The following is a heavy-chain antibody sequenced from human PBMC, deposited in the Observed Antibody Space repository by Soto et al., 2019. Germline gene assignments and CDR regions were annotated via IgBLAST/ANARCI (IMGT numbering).Heavy chain of an antibody. V-gene: IGHV4-31*03. D-gene: IGHD6-6*01. CDR1: GASMSSGGYY. J-gene: IGHJ5*02. CDR3: ARDRHNNFFDP. Sequence: QVQLQESGPGLVKPSQTLSLTCTVSGASMSSGGYYWTWIRQSPGNGLEWIGYIYYSGSTYYNPSLESRVAISLDTSRSQFSLTLHSVTAADTAIYYCARDRHNNFFDPWCQGTLVTVSS. CDR2: IYYSGST.